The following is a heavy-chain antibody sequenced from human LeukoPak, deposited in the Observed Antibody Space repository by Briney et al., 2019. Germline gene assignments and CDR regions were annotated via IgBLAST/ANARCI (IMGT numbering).Heavy chain of an antibody. CDR1: GGSISGSSYY. V-gene: IGHV4-39*07. CDR3: AMILAGSINWFDP. D-gene: IGHD6-19*01. Sequence: SETLSLTCTVSGGSISGSSYYWGWIRQPPGKGLEWIGEINHSGSTNYNPSLKSRATISVDTSKNQFSLKLSSVTAADTAVYYCAMILAGSINWFDPWGQGTLVTVSS. J-gene: IGHJ5*02. CDR2: INHSGST.